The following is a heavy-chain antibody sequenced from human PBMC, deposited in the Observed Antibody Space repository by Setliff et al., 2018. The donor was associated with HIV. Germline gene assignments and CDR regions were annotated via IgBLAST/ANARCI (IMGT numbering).Heavy chain of an antibody. Sequence: AGGSLRLSCTSSGLTFGDYAMSWVRQAPGKGLEWVGFIRSEAYGGTTEYAASVEGRFTISRDDSKSIAYLRMNSLKAEDTAVYYCTRIKWDLPYNPQFDYWGQGTLVTVSS. V-gene: IGHV3-49*04. J-gene: IGHJ4*02. CDR2: IRSEAYGGTT. CDR3: TRIKWDLPYNPQFDY. D-gene: IGHD1-26*01. CDR1: GLTFGDYA.